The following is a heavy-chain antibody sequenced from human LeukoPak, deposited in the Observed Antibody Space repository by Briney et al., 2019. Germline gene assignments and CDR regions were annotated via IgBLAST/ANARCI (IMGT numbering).Heavy chain of an antibody. J-gene: IGHJ3*02. CDR3: AKGLLFTIIVVVNADAFDI. V-gene: IGHV3-23*01. D-gene: IGHD3-22*01. CDR1: GFTFSKAW. Sequence: GSLRLSCAASGFTFSKAWMSWVRQAPGKGLEWVSLISGSGGITYYADSVKGRFTISRDSSKNTVYLQMSGLRAEDTAIYYCAKGLLFTIIVVVNADAFDIWGQGTMVTVT. CDR2: ISGSGGIT.